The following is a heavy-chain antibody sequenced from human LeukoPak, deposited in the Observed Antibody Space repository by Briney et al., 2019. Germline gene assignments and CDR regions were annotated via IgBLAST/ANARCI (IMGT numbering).Heavy chain of an antibody. CDR1: GGSITSGDYY. CDR2: IYYSGST. D-gene: IGHD1-1*01. CDR3: ASSPIVNEKFDF. J-gene: IGHJ4*02. Sequence: PSQTLSLTCNVSGGSITSGDYYYNWIRQTPGTGLEWIGYIYYSGSTYYKTSLRSRVTISVDTSKNQVSLNLRSVTAADTAVYYCASSPIVNEKFDFWGQGALVTVSA. V-gene: IGHV4-30-4*01.